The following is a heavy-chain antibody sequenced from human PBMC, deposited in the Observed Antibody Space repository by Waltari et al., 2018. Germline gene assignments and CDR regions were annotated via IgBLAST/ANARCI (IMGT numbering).Heavy chain of an antibody. V-gene: IGHV3-33*01. J-gene: IGHJ6*02. CDR1: GFTFSSYG. CDR3: AREQRDYGDTYGMDV. D-gene: IGHD4-17*01. Sequence: QVQLVESGGGVVQPGRSLSLSCAASGFTFSSYGLHWFRRAPGKGLEWVAVIWYDGSNKYYADSVKGRFTISRDNSKNTLYLQMNSLRAEDTAVYYCAREQRDYGDTYGMDVWGQGTTVTVSS. CDR2: IWYDGSNK.